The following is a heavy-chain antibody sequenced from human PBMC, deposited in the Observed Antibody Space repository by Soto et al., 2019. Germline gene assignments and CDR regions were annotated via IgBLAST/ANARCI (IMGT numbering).Heavy chain of an antibody. V-gene: IGHV3-48*02. CDR2: ISSSSSTI. Sequence: PGESLRLSCAASGFTFSSYSMNWVRQAPGKGLEWVSYISSSSSTIYYADSVKGRFTISRDNAKNSLYLQMNSLRDEDTAVYYCARDRSYYYDSSGYYPPTFDYWGQGTLVTVSS. D-gene: IGHD3-22*01. CDR1: GFTFSSYS. CDR3: ARDRSYYYDSSGYYPPTFDY. J-gene: IGHJ4*02.